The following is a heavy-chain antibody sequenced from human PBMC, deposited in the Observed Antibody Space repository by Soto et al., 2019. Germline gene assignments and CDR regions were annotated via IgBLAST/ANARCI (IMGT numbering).Heavy chain of an antibody. CDR1: GFTFSSYW. D-gene: IGHD3-3*01. J-gene: IGHJ5*02. CDR2: IKPDGGEK. CDR3: GGYGDFCSGSDFYRHVDP. Sequence: GGSLRLSCAASGFTFSSYWMSWVRQAPGKGLEWVANIKPDGGEKYYVASVKGRFTISRDNAKNSLYLQVNSLGVEDTAVYYCGGYGDFCSGSDFYRHVDPWGQGTLVTVSS. V-gene: IGHV3-7*03.